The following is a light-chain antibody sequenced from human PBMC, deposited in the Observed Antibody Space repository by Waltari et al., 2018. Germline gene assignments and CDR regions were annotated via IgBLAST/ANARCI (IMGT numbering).Light chain of an antibody. CDR2: RND. V-gene: IGLV1-44*01. CDR1: SSNVGNNV. Sequence: QSVLTQPHSASGAPGQRVTISCSGSSSNVGNNVVNWYQQIPGTAPKLLIYRNDQRPSGVPDRFSGSKSGTSASLAISGLQSEDEGDYYCASWDDSPNGRWVFGGGTKLTVL. CDR3: ASWDDSPNGRWV. J-gene: IGLJ3*02.